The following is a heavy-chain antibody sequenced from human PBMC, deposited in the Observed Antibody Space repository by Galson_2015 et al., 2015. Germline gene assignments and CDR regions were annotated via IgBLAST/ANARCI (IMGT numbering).Heavy chain of an antibody. CDR2: MNPNSGNT. CDR3: ARAVRITIFGVVITPSNWFDP. CDR1: TFTSYD. D-gene: IGHD3-3*01. Sequence: TFTSYDINWVRQATGQGLEWMGWMNPNSGNTGYAQKFQGRVTMTRNTSISTAYMELSSLRSEDTVVYYCARAVRITIFGVVITPSNWFDPWGQGTLVTVSS. J-gene: IGHJ5*02. V-gene: IGHV1-8*01.